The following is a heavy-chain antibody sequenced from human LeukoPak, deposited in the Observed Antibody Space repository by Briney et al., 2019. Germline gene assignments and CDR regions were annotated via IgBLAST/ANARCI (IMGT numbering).Heavy chain of an antibody. CDR2: TYYRSQQWHS. Sequence: SQTLSLTCAISGDSVSSNGASWNWIRQSPSRGLEWLGRTYYRSQQWHSDYAPSVKGRITLNPNTSKNQFSLQLNSMTPEDTAVFYCGRETDFGVVTNWGQGTLVTVSS. CDR3: GRETDFGVVTN. J-gene: IGHJ4*02. V-gene: IGHV6-1*01. CDR1: GDSVSSNGAS. D-gene: IGHD3-3*01.